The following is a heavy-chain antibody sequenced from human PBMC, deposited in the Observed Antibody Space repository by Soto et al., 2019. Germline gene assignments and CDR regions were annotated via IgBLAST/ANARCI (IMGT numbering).Heavy chain of an antibody. Sequence: QVRLHESGPGLVKPSETLSLTCTVSGGAINSYYCSWIRQSPGKGLEWLGYSAYSGTTMYNPSLKSRVTISSDTSKNQFSLKLKSVTAADTAVYYCARGGDSSRTGWFDPWGQGTLVTVSS. CDR1: GGAINSYY. CDR2: SAYSGTT. V-gene: IGHV4-59*01. CDR3: ARGGDSSRTGWFDP. J-gene: IGHJ5*02. D-gene: IGHD6-13*01.